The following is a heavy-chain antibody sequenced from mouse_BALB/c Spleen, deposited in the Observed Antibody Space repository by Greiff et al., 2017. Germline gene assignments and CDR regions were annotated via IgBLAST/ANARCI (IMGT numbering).Heavy chain of an antibody. D-gene: IGHD2-1*01. J-gene: IGHJ3*01. CDR3: TIYYGNYVFAY. Sequence: VQLQQPGAELVRPGASVKLSCKASGYTFTSYWINWVKQRPGQGLEWIGNIYPSDSYTNYNQKFKDKATLTVDKSSSTAYMQLSSPTSEDSAVYYCTIYYGNYVFAYWGQGTLVTVSA. V-gene: IGHV1-69*02. CDR2: IYPSDSYT. CDR1: GYTFTSYW.